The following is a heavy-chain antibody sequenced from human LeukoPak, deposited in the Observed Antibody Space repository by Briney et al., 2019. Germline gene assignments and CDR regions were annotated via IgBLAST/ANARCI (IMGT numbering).Heavy chain of an antibody. CDR3: AKMALTMIVVPYYMDV. CDR1: GFTFSNYA. CDR2: ISGSGGST. D-gene: IGHD3-22*01. J-gene: IGHJ6*03. V-gene: IGHV3-23*01. Sequence: GGSLRLSCAASGFTFSNYAMSWVRQAPGKGLEWVSAISGSGGSTYYADSVKGRFTISRDNTNNILYLQMNSLRAEGTAVYYLAKMALTMIVVPYYMDVWGKGTTVTVSS.